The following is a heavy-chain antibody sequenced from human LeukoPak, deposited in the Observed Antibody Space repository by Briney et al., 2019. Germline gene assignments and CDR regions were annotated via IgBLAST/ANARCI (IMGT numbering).Heavy chain of an antibody. D-gene: IGHD2-15*01. Sequence: GGSLRLSCAASGFTFSSYAMSWVRQAPGKGLEWVAFIRYDGSNKYYADSVKGRFTISRDNSKNTLYLQMNSLRAEDTAVYYCAKDHRYCSGGSCSRYFDYWGQGTLVTVSS. CDR3: AKDHRYCSGGSCSRYFDY. CDR2: IRYDGSNK. V-gene: IGHV3-30*02. CDR1: GFTFSSYA. J-gene: IGHJ4*02.